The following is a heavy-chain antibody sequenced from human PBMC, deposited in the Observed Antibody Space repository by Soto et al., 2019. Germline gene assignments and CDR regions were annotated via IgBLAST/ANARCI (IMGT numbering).Heavy chain of an antibody. V-gene: IGHV5-10-1*01. CDR3: ATQRRSSSPPFAPY. CDR1: GDSFTSYW. J-gene: IGHJ4*02. D-gene: IGHD6-6*01. Sequence: PGDSLKISCKGSGDSFTSYWISWVRQMPGKGLEWMGRIDPSDSYTNYSPSFQGHVTISADKSISTAYLQWSSLKASDTAMYYCATQRRSSSPPFAPYWGQGTLVTVSS. CDR2: IDPSDSYT.